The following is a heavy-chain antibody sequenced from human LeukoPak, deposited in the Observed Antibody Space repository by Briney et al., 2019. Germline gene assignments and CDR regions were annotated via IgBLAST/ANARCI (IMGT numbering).Heavy chain of an antibody. Sequence: GGSLRLSSAASGFTFTSYSMNWVRQAPGKGLEWVSSISSSSTYIYYADSVKGRFTISRDNAKNSLFLQMSSLRAEDTAVYYCARGEPANWFDPWGQGTLVTVSS. CDR3: ARGEPANWFDP. CDR1: GFTFTSYS. CDR2: ISSSSTYI. J-gene: IGHJ5*02. V-gene: IGHV3-21*01. D-gene: IGHD1-26*01.